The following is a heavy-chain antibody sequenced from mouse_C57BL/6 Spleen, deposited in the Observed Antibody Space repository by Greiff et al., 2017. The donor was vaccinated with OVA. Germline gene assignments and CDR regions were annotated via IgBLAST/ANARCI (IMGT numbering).Heavy chain of an antibody. J-gene: IGHJ1*03. Sequence: EVQRVESGPGLVKPSQSLSLTCSVTGYSITSGYYWNWIRQFPGNKLEWMGYISYDGSNNYNPSLKNRISITRDTSNNQLFLKLKSVTTEDTATYYCARRCGTVLYWYFDVWGTGTTVTVSS. CDR3: ARRCGTVLYWYFDV. D-gene: IGHD4-1*01. CDR1: GYSITSGYY. V-gene: IGHV3-6*01. CDR2: ISYDGSN.